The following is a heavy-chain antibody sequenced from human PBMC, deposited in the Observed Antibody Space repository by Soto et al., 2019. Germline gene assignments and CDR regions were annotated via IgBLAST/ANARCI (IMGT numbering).Heavy chain of an antibody. D-gene: IGHD2-15*01. Sequence: SETLSLTCTVSGGSISSSYWSWIRQPPGKGLEWLAYIYDDGSANYNPSLKSRATISLDMSKNQFSLKLTSVTAADTAVYYCARDKYCSGGSCRKNWFDPWGQGTMVTVSS. CDR3: ARDKYCSGGSCRKNWFDP. CDR1: GGSISSSY. J-gene: IGHJ5*02. V-gene: IGHV4-59*01. CDR2: IYDDGSA.